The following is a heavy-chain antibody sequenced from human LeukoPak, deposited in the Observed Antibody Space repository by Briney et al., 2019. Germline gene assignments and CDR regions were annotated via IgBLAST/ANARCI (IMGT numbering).Heavy chain of an antibody. CDR2: IYYGGST. CDR1: GFTVSSNF. J-gene: IGHJ4*02. Sequence: PGGSLTLTCAASGFTVSSNFWSWVRQAPGKGLEWVSVIYYGGSTDYADSVKGRVTISSDNSKNKLYLQMNSVRAEDTSVYYCARGGGYSYGPTDYWGQGTLVTVSS. D-gene: IGHD5-18*01. CDR3: ARGGGYSYGPTDY. V-gene: IGHV3-53*01.